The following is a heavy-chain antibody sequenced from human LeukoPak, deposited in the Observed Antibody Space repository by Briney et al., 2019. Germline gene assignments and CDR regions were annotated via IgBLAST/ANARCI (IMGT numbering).Heavy chain of an antibody. CDR1: GLTVRTNY. J-gene: IGHJ3*02. CDR2: IFDDNNT. CDR3: TRKYCSGASCLDDIFDI. Sequence: GGSLRLSCAASGLTVRTNYMNWVRQVPGKGLEWVSLIFDDNNTYYADSVRGRFTISRDNSKNTVYLQMNSLRAEDTAVYYCTRKYCSGASCLDDIFDIWGQGTVVTVSS. D-gene: IGHD2-15*01. V-gene: IGHV3-53*01.